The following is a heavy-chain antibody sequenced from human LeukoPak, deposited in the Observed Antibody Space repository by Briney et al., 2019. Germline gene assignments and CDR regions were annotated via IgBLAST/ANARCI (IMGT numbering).Heavy chain of an antibody. CDR1: GGYISNNY. CDR3: TRGGLEVAAPWTFDY. J-gene: IGHJ4*02. D-gene: IGHD6-19*01. Sequence: SETLSLTCTVSGGYISNNYWSWIRQPPGRGLEWIGHIYYSGGTNYNPSLKSRVTISVDTSKNKFSLKLSSVTAADTAVYYCTRGGLEVAAPWTFDYWGQGNLVTVSS. CDR2: IYYSGGT. V-gene: IGHV4-59*01.